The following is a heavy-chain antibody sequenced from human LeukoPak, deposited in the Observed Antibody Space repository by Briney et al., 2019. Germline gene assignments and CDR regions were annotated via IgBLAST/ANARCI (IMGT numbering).Heavy chain of an antibody. D-gene: IGHD2-2*01. J-gene: IGHJ4*02. Sequence: PGGSLRLSCAASGNYWMHRVRQAPGKGLVWVSHINGDGSWTTYADSVKGRFTISKDNAKNTVYLQMNNLRAVDTAVYYCVSFYETYWGRGTLVTVSS. CDR1: GNYW. CDR2: INGDGSWT. V-gene: IGHV3-74*01. CDR3: VSFYETY.